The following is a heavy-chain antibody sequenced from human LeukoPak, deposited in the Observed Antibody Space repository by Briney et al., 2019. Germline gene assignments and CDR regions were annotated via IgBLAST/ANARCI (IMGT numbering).Heavy chain of an antibody. CDR1: GYAFTSYY. J-gene: IGHJ4*02. CDR3: AREKGFY. V-gene: IGHV1-46*01. D-gene: IGHD2-15*01. Sequence: GASVKVSCKASGYAFTSYYMHWVRQAPGQGLEWMGVIYPSAGGSTRYTQQFQGIVTMTRDTSTSTVYMELSSLTSEDTAVYYCAREKGFYWGQGTLVTVSS. CDR2: IYPSAGGST.